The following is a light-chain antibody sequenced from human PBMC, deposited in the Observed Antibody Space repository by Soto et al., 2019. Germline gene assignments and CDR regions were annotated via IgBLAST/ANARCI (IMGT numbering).Light chain of an antibody. Sequence: QSELTQPASWSVSPGQSITISCTTTSSDVGGYNYVSWYQQYPGKAPQLMISDVTNRPSGVSNRFSGSKSGNTASLTISGLQAEDEADYYCSSYTSSSTLVFGGGTKVTVL. CDR3: SSYTSSSTLV. CDR2: DVT. CDR1: SSDVGGYNY. J-gene: IGLJ3*02. V-gene: IGLV2-14*01.